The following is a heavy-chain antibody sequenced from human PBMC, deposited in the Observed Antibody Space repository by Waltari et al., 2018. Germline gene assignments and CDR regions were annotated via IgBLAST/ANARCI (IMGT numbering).Heavy chain of an antibody. Sequence: QVQLQESGSGLVKPSETLSLTCTVSGGSISSYYWSWIRQPPGKGLEWIGYIYYSGSTTYNPSLKSRVTISVDTSKNQFSLKLSSVTAADTAVYYCARVVVVGPKSLAFDIWGQGTMVTVSS. V-gene: IGHV4-59*01. CDR1: GGSISSYY. J-gene: IGHJ3*02. CDR3: ARVVVVGPKSLAFDI. CDR2: IYYSGST. D-gene: IGHD2-15*01.